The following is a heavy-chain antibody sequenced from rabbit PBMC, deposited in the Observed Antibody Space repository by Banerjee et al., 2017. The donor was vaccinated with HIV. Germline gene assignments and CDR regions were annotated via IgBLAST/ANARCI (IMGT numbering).Heavy chain of an antibody. D-gene: IGHD8-1*01. V-gene: IGHV1S47*01. CDR3: ARDGAGGSYFAL. CDR2: IDPVFGIT. Sequence: QEHLVESGGGLVQPGGSLTLSCKASRFDFNSGGVSWVRQAPGKGLEWIGYIDPVFGITYYANWVSGRFSISRENAQNTVFLQMTSLTAADTATYFCARDGAGGSYFALWGQGTLVHRL. CDR1: RFDFNSGG. J-gene: IGHJ4*01.